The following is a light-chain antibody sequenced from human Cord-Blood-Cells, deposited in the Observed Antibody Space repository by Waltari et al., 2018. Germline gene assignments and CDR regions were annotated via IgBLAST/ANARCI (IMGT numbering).Light chain of an antibody. CDR3: SSYTSSSTLVV. J-gene: IGLJ2*01. Sequence: QSALTQPASVSGSPGQSITISCTGTSSDVGGYNYVSWYQQHPGKAPKLMIYDVSNRPSGVSNRFSGSKSGNPASRTISGLQAEDEADYYCSSYTSSSTLVVFGGGTKLTVL. CDR1: SSDVGGYNY. V-gene: IGLV2-14*01. CDR2: DVS.